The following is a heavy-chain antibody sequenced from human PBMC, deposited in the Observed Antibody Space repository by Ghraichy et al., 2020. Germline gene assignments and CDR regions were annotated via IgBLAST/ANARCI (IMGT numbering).Heavy chain of an antibody. D-gene: IGHD1-7*01. V-gene: IGHV4-31*03. J-gene: IGHJ2*01. Sequence: TLSLTCTVSGGSISSGGYYWSWIRQHPGKGLEWIGYIYYSGSTYYNPSLKSRVTISVDTSKNQFSLKLSSVTAADTAVYYCARDGDPITGTTDTVTNWYFDLWGRGTLVTVSS. CDR1: GGSISSGGYY. CDR3: ARDGDPITGTTDTVTNWYFDL. CDR2: IYYSGST.